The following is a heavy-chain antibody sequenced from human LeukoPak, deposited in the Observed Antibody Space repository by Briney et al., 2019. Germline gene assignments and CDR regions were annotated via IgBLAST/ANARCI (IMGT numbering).Heavy chain of an antibody. CDR3: AREKEYYHDSSGYSFDY. J-gene: IGHJ4*02. V-gene: IGHV3-7*01. Sequence: GGSLRLSCAAYGFTFSSYWMSWVRQAPRKGLEWVANIKQDGSEKYYVYSVKGRFTISRDNARNSLYLQMNSLRAEDTAVYYCAREKEYYHDSSGYSFDYWGQGTLVTVSS. CDR1: GFTFSSYW. CDR2: IKQDGSEK. D-gene: IGHD3-22*01.